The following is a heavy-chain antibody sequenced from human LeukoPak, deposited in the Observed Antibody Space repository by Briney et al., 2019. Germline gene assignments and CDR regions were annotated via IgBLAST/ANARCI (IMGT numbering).Heavy chain of an antibody. V-gene: IGHV4-30-2*01. J-gene: IGHJ4*02. D-gene: IGHD2-2*01. Sequence: SETLSLTCAVSGGSISSGGYSWSWIRQPPGKGLEWIGYIYHSGSTYYNPSLKSRVTISVDRSKNQFSLKLSSVTAADTAVYYCAREGPAGRDYWGQGTLVTVSS. CDR1: GGSISSGGYS. CDR3: AREGPAGRDY. CDR2: IYHSGST.